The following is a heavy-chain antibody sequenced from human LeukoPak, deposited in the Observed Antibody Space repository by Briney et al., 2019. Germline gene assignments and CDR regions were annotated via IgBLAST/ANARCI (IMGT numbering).Heavy chain of an antibody. CDR3: ARVGDFSVAAFDI. J-gene: IGHJ3*02. CDR1: GFTISSDS. Sequence: GGSLRLSCAASGFTISSDSMHWIRQAPGKGLEYVSAIGYGGDTYYANSVKGGFTISRDISKNTLYLQMGSLRTEDMAVYYCARVGDFSVAAFDIWGQGTMVTVSS. D-gene: IGHD3-16*01. V-gene: IGHV3-64*01. CDR2: IGYGGDT.